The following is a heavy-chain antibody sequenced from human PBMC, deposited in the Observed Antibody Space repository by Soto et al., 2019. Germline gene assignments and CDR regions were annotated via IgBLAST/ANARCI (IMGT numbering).Heavy chain of an antibody. J-gene: IGHJ4*02. CDR2: IYYSGRT. CDR3: ARARRPSPADWEY. CDR1: GDSINSVAYS. V-gene: IGHV4-30-4*01. D-gene: IGHD3-9*01. Sequence: PCTVAGDSINSVAYSWSWIRQPPGKGLGWIGHIYYSGRTYYAPSLESRLTISLDMPKNQFSLRLSSVNASDTAVYEVARARRPSPADWEYWGQVNLSTVPP.